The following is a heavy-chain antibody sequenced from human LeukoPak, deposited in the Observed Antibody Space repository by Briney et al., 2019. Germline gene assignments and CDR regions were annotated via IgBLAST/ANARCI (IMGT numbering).Heavy chain of an antibody. D-gene: IGHD5-12*01. J-gene: IGHJ4*02. V-gene: IGHV3-23*01. CDR3: AKVRYSNSDLDS. CDR1: GFTFSIHA. CDR2: ISGSGSSS. Sequence: GGSLRLSCAAPGFTFSIHAMTWVRQAPGKGLEWVSLISGSGSSSFYSDSVKGRFTISRDNSKNTLYLQMSSLGAEDTAVYYCAKVRYSNSDLDSWGQGTPLTVSS.